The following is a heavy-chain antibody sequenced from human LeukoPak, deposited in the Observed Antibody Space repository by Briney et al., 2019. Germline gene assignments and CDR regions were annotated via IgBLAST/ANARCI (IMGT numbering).Heavy chain of an antibody. Sequence: GGSLRLSCAASGFTFDDYAMHWVRQAPGKGLEWVSGISWNSGSIGYADSVKGRFTISRDNAKNSLYLQMNSLRAEDTALYYCAKGQGGYDPYYYGMDVWAKGPRSPSP. CDR2: ISWNSGSI. V-gene: IGHV3-9*01. CDR1: GFTFDDYA. D-gene: IGHD5-12*01. CDR3: AKGQGGYDPYYYGMDV. J-gene: IGHJ6*02.